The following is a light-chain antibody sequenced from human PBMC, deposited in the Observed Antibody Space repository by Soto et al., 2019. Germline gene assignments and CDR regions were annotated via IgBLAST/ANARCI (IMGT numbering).Light chain of an antibody. J-gene: IGKJ2*01. CDR1: KTLTSNY. Sequence: EVVLTQSPGTLSLSPGERATLSCIARKTLTSNYLAWYQQKPGQAPRLLIYGASSSATDIPHRFSGSGSGTDFTLNISRLEHEDLELYYSQPYISFPVNFGKGTKVDIX. V-gene: IGKV3-20*01. CDR3: QPYISFPVN. CDR2: GAS.